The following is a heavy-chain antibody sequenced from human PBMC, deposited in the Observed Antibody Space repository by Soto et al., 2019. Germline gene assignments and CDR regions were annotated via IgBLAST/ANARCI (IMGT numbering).Heavy chain of an antibody. D-gene: IGHD3-22*01. CDR3: ATGQYYYDSSGYYYS. V-gene: IGHV3-11*05. J-gene: IGHJ4*02. CDR2: ISSSSSYT. Sequence: QVQLVESGGGLVKPGGSLRLSCAASGLTFSDYYMSWIRQAPGKGLEWVSYISSSSSYTNYADSVKGRFTISRDNAKNSLYLQMNSLRAEDTAVYYCATGQYYYDSSGYYYSCGQGTLVTVSS. CDR1: GLTFSDYY.